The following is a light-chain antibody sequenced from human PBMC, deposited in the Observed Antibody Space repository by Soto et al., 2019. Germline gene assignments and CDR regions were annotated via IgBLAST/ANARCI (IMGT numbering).Light chain of an antibody. J-gene: IGKJ2*01. CDR2: GVS. CDR1: QSVGRN. Sequence: EIVMTQSPATLSVSPGEGATLSCRASQSVGRNLAWYQQKPGQAPRLLIYGVSTRATGIPARFSGSGSGSDFTLTISSLQSEDFGVYFCKQYNDWPPYTFGQGTKLEI. V-gene: IGKV3-15*01. CDR3: KQYNDWPPYT.